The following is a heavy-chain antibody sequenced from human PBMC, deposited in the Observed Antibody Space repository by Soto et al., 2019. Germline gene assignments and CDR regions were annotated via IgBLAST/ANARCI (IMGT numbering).Heavy chain of an antibody. CDR2: IYYSGST. J-gene: IGHJ5*02. CDR1: GGSISSSSYY. V-gene: IGHV4-39*01. Sequence: SETLSLTCTVSGGSISSSSYYWGWIRQPPGKGLEWIGSIYYSGSTYYNPSLKSRVTISVDTSKNQFSLKLSSVTAADTAVYYCARTRSSYLFGVVIGRTFDPWGQGTLVTVSS. CDR3: ARTRSSYLFGVVIGRTFDP. D-gene: IGHD3-3*01.